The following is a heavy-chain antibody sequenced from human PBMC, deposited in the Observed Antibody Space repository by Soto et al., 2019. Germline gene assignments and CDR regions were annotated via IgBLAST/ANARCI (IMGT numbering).Heavy chain of an antibody. V-gene: IGHV3-33*01. CDR1: GFTFSSYG. CDR2: IWYDGSNK. D-gene: IGHD6-13*01. Sequence: GGSLRLSCAASGFTFSSYGMHWVRQAPGKGLEWVAVIWYDGSNKYYADSVKGRFTISRDNSKNTLYLQMNSLRAEDTSVYYCARDFFSRGSSWPTYYYGMDVWGQGT. J-gene: IGHJ6*02. CDR3: ARDFFSRGSSWPTYYYGMDV.